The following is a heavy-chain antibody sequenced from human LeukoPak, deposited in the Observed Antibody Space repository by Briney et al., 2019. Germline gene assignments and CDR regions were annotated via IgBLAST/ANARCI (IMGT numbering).Heavy chain of an antibody. V-gene: IGHV5-51*01. D-gene: IGHD5-18*01. CDR2: IYPGDSDT. Sequence: GESLKISCKGSGYSFPTYWIGWVRQMPGKGLEWMGIIYPGDSDTRYSPSFQGQVTISAGKSISTAYLQWSSLKASDTAMYYCARSLTVAREYNYGYGYWGQGTLVTVSS. CDR1: GYSFPTYW. J-gene: IGHJ4*02. CDR3: ARSLTVAREYNYGYGY.